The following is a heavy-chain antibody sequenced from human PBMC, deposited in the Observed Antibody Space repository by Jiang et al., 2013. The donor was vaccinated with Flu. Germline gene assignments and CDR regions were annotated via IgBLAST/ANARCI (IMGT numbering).Heavy chain of an antibody. CDR1: GYTLPVMV. V-gene: IGHV1-18*01. CDR2: SAITMVT. J-gene: IGHJ6*02. CDR3: ARHPAYYDILTGLWAWGAGMDV. D-gene: IGHD3-9*01. Sequence: VKVSCKASGYTLPVMVSAGCDRPPDKGLSGWGGSAITMVTQTMHRGSRARVTMTTDTSASTAYMDLRSLRSDDTAVYYCARHPAYYDILTGLWAWGAGMDVWGQGTTVTVSS.